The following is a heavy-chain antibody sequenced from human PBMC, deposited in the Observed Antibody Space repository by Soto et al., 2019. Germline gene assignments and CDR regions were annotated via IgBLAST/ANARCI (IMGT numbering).Heavy chain of an antibody. CDR1: GYTFSNCG. V-gene: IGHV1-18*01. CDR3: ARVVPGAEAWFGP. D-gene: IGHD2-2*01. Sequence: ASVKVSCKTSGYTFSNCGITCVRQPPGQPLEWLGWISLYSDGTNYAQKFQGRVSMTTDTSTTTAYMELRSLRSDDTAVYYCARVVPGAEAWFGPWGQGTLVTVSS. J-gene: IGHJ5*02. CDR2: ISLYSDGT.